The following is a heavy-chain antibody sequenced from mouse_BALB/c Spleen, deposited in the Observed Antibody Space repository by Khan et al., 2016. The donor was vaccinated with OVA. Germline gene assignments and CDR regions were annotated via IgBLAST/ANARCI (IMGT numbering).Heavy chain of an antibody. CDR2: ISYSSNN. CDR3: ARVYGGDFDY. V-gene: IGHV3-2*02. J-gene: IGHJ2*01. CDR1: GYSITSDYA. D-gene: IGHD1-1*01. Sequence: VQLHQSGPGLVKPSQSLSLICAVTGYSITSDYAWNWIRQFPGNQLEWTGFISYSSNNKYNPSLNSLTSTSRDTTKNQFFLQLNSVTTEDTATYYCARVYGGDFDYWGQGTTLTVSS.